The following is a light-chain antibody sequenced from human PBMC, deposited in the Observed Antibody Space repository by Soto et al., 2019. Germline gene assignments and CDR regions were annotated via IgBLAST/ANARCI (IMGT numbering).Light chain of an antibody. Sequence: DIQMTQSPSSLSASVGDRVTITCRASQAIRNDLAWYQQKPGRAPKRLLYGSSSLQSGVPSRFSGRGSGTEFTLTISSLQPEDFATYYCLQHNLFPRTFGQGTKVEIK. CDR3: LQHNLFPRT. V-gene: IGKV1-17*01. J-gene: IGKJ1*01. CDR1: QAIRND. CDR2: GSS.